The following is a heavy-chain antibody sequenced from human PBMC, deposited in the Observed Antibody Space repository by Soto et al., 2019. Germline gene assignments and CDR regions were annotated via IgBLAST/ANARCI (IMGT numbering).Heavy chain of an antibody. CDR2: IYYGGNT. CDR1: GGSISSGYY. V-gene: IGHV4-31*03. CDR3: ASTDYVAYYMDV. D-gene: IGHD3-10*02. Sequence: SETLSLTCSVSGGSISSGYYWTWIRQHPGKGLERIGYIYYGGNTYYNPSLKSRVTISVDTSKNQFSLKLSSVTAADTAVYYCASTDYVAYYMDVWGQGTTVTVSS. J-gene: IGHJ6*03.